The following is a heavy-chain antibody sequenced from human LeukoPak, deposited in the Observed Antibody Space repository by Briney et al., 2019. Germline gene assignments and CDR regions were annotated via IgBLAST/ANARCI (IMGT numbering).Heavy chain of an antibody. Sequence: SETLSLTCAVSGYSISGDNWWGWIRQPPGKGLEWIGYIHYSGITYYSPSLKSRVTLSVDTSKNQFSLRLSSVTAVDTAVYYCARKPNAVYWFDPWGQGTLVTVSS. CDR1: GYSISGDNW. CDR3: ARKPNAVYWFDP. CDR2: IHYSGIT. D-gene: IGHD4/OR15-4a*01. V-gene: IGHV4-28*01. J-gene: IGHJ5*02.